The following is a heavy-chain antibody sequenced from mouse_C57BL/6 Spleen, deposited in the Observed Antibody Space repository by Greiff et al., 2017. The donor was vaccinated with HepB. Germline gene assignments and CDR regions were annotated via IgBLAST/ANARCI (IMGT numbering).Heavy chain of an antibody. J-gene: IGHJ3*01. CDR3: ARHGQLRLRGFDY. D-gene: IGHD3-2*02. CDR1: GFTFSSYT. V-gene: IGHV5-9*01. Sequence: EVQLVESGGGLVKPGGSLKLSCAASGFTFSSYTMSWVRQTPEKRLEWVATISGGGGNTYYPDSVKGRFTISRDNAKNTLYLQMSSLRSEDTALYYCARHGQLRLRGFDYWGQGTLVTVSA. CDR2: ISGGGGNT.